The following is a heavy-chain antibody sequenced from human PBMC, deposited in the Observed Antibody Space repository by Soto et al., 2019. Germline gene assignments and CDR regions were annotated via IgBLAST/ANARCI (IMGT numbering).Heavy chain of an antibody. V-gene: IGHV1-69*12. CDR1: GGTFSSYA. Sequence: QVQLVQSGAEVKKPGSSVKVSCKASGGTFSSYAISWVRQAPGQGLEWMGGIIPIFGTANYAQKFQGRVTNTADESRGTADMELSSLGAVDTAVYCGASLTRAMQTWGAPCDYWGQGTLVAVSS. CDR2: IIPIFGTA. CDR3: ASLTRAMQTWGAPCDY. D-gene: IGHD2-2*01. J-gene: IGHJ4*02.